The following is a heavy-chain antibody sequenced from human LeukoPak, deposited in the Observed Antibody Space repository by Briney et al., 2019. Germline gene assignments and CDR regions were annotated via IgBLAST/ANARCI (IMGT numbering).Heavy chain of an antibody. J-gene: IGHJ4*02. D-gene: IGHD1-26*01. Sequence: GESLQISFKCSGYSFSSYWIGWVRQVPGKGLEWMGIIYPGDSYTTYSPSFQGQVTISADKSISTAYLQWSSLKASDTAMYYCARFSSGSYYTDYWGQGTLVTVSS. CDR1: GYSFSSYW. V-gene: IGHV5-51*01. CDR3: ARFSSGSYYTDY. CDR2: IYPGDSYT.